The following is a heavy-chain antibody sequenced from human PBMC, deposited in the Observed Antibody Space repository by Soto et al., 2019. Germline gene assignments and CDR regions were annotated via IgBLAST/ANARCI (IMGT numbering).Heavy chain of an antibody. CDR1: GYTFTSFG. V-gene: IGHV1-18*01. Sequence: ASVKVSCKASGYTFTSFGISWVRQAPGQGLEWMGWISAYNGNTDYAQKLQGRVTMTTGTSTSTAYMELRSLRSDDTGLYYCERYLGAAAPEDWFDPWGQRTLDTGSS. CDR3: ERYLGAAAPEDWFDP. D-gene: IGHD2-15*01. CDR2: ISAYNGNT. J-gene: IGHJ5*02.